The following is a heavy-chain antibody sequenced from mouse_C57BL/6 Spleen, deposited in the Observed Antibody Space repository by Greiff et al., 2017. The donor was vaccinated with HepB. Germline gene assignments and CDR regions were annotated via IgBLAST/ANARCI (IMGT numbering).Heavy chain of an antibody. CDR1: GYAFSSSW. J-gene: IGHJ3*01. CDR3: ARQTASFAY. D-gene: IGHD3-2*01. V-gene: IGHV1-82*01. CDR2: IYPGDGDT. Sequence: QVHVKQSGPELVKPGASVKISCKASGYAFSSSWMNWVKQRPGKGLEWIGRIYPGDGDTNYNGKFKGKATLTADKSSSTAYMQLSSLTSEDSAVYFCARQTASFAYWGQGTLVTVSA.